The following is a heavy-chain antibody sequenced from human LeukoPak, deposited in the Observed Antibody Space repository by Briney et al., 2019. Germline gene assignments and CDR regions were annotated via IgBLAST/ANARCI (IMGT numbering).Heavy chain of an antibody. CDR2: IIPIFGTA. CDR3: ARAYYDSSGYYYDAFDI. J-gene: IGHJ3*02. D-gene: IGHD3-22*01. V-gene: IGHV1-69*13. CDR1: GYTFTIYG. Sequence: SVKVSCKASGYTFTIYGISWVRQAPGQGLEWMGGIIPIFGTANYAQKFQGRVTITADESTSTAYMELSSLRSEDTAVYYCARAYYDSSGYYYDAFDIWDQGTMVAVSS.